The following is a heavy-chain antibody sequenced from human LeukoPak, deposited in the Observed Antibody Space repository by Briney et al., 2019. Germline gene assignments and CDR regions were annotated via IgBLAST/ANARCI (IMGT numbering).Heavy chain of an antibody. CDR3: AKDRGTIFDVLNYHFDL. CDR1: GFTIRTYG. J-gene: IGHJ4*02. Sequence: GGSLRLSCAASGFTIRTYGMHWVRQAPGKGLEWVAIISDDGNNNGYADSVKGRFTISRDNSKNTLSLQMNSLTADDTAVYYCAKDRGTIFDVLNYHFDLWGQGVLVTVSS. D-gene: IGHD3-3*02. CDR2: ISDDGNNN. V-gene: IGHV3-30*06.